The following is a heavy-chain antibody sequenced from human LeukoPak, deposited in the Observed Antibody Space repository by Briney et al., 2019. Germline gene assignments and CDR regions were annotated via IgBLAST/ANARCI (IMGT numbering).Heavy chain of an antibody. CDR1: GGSISSYY. D-gene: IGHD4-17*01. V-gene: IGHV4-59*01. J-gene: IGHJ3*02. Sequence: SETLSLTCTVSGGSISSYYWRWIRQPPGKGLEWIGYIYYSGSTNYNPSLKSRVTISVDTSKNQFSLKLSSVTAADTAVYYCARLRHYDDAFDIWGQGTMVTVSS. CDR3: ARLRHYDDAFDI. CDR2: IYYSGST.